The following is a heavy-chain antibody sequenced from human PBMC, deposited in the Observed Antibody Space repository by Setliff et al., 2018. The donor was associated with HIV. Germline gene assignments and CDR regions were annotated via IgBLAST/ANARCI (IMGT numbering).Heavy chain of an antibody. CDR2: ILYLGST. CDR3: ARSVDTAMDDAFYI. CDR1: GVSMNNYY. Sequence: PSETLSLTCSVSGVSMNNYYWGWIRQPPGKGLEWIGDILYLGSTNYNPSLRSRVTISVDTSQKQFSLKPNSVTAADTAVYYCARSVDTAMDDAFYIWGQGTMVTVS. D-gene: IGHD5-18*01. J-gene: IGHJ3*02. V-gene: IGHV4-59*01.